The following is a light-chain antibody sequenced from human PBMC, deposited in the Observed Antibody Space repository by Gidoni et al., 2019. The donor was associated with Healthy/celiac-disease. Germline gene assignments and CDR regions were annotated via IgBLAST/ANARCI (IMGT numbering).Light chain of an antibody. CDR2: GAS. Sequence: EIVMTQSPASLSVSPGERATLSGRARQSVSSHLAWYQQKPGQAPRLLIYGASTRASGIPARFSGSGSGTEFTLTISSLHSEDFAVYYCQQYYNWPQTFGQGTKVEIK. J-gene: IGKJ1*01. CDR1: QSVSSH. V-gene: IGKV3-15*01. CDR3: QQYYNWPQT.